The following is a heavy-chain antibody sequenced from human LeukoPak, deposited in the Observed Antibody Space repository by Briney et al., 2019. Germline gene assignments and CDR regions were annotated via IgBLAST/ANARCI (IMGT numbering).Heavy chain of an antibody. CDR1: GFTFSSYA. CDR2: ISGSGGST. D-gene: IGHD6-13*01. J-gene: IGHJ4*02. V-gene: IGHV3-23*01. Sequence: GGSLRLSCAASGFTFSSYAMSWVRQSPGKGLEWVSSISGSGGSTYYADSVKGRFTISRDNSKNTLYLQMNSLRAEDTAVYYCAKVEFAAAGTVYFDYWGQGTLVTVSS. CDR3: AKVEFAAAGTVYFDY.